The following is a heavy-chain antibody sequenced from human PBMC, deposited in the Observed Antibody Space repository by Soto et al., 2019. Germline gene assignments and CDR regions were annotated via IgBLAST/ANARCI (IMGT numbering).Heavy chain of an antibody. J-gene: IGHJ4*02. V-gene: IGHV3-15*01. CDR2: IKTNADGGTT. D-gene: IGHD4-17*01. CDR3: TTDRATVSTGFDY. CDR1: GFTFSNAW. Sequence: EVQVVESGGDLVKPGGSLRLSCEASGFTFSNAWMRWVRQAPGKGLEWVGRIKTNADGGTTDYAAPVKGRFTISRDDLRTTVYLQMSSLRTEDTAVYYCTTDRATVSTGFDYWGQGTLVTVSS.